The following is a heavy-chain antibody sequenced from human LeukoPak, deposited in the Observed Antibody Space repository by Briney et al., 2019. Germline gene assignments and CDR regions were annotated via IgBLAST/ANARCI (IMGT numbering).Heavy chain of an antibody. CDR2: ISAYNGNT. CDR3: ARVPARVYDSSGYPYYFDY. Sequence: ASVKVSCKASGYTSTSYGISWVRQAPGQGLEWMGWISAYNGNTNYAQKLQGRVTMTTDTSTSTAYMELRSLRSDDTAVYYCARVPARVYDSSGYPYYFDYWGQGTLVTVSS. CDR1: GYTSTSYG. J-gene: IGHJ4*02. D-gene: IGHD3-22*01. V-gene: IGHV1-18*01.